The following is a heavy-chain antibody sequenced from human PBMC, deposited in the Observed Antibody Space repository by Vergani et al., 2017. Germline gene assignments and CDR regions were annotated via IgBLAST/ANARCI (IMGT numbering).Heavy chain of an antibody. CDR3: ARLQTYYFTSFWDV. CDR1: GDTFTHYF. CDR2: INPDSGGT. J-gene: IGHJ6*02. D-gene: IGHD2-8*01. Sequence: QVQLMQSGAEVKKPGASVKFSCTASGDTFTHYFIRWVRQAPGKGLEWIGCINPDSGGTNYSPDIQGRVTMTRVTSLSTAYLELIRLRSDDTAVYYCARLQTYYFTSFWDVWGQGTTVTVSS. V-gene: IGHV1-2*07.